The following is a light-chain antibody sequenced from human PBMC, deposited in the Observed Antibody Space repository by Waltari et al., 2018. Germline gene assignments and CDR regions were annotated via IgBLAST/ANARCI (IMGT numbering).Light chain of an antibody. Sequence: EMVFTQSPGTLSPSTGERVTRSCRACQFVANNFLAWCQHRRGQAPRLLIYGASTRATGIPDRFSGSGSGTGFALTITRLEPEDFAVYYCLQYGSLPSTFGPGTTVDVK. V-gene: IGKV3-20*01. J-gene: IGKJ3*01. CDR3: LQYGSLPST. CDR1: QFVANNF. CDR2: GAS.